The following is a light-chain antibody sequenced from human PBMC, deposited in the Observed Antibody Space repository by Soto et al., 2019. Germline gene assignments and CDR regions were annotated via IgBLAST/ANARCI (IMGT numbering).Light chain of an antibody. CDR1: SSDVGGYNY. CDR3: SSYTSSSSYV. Sequence: QSVLTQPASVSGSPGQSITISCTGTSSDVGGYNYVSWYQRHPGKAPKLMIYDVSNRPSGVSNRFSGSKSGNTASLTISGPQAEDEADYYCSSYTSSSSYVFGTGTKVTVL. J-gene: IGLJ1*01. V-gene: IGLV2-14*01. CDR2: DVS.